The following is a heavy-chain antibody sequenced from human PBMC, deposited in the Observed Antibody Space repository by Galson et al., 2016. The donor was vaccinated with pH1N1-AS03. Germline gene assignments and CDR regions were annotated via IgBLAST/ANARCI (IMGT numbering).Heavy chain of an antibody. CDR2: VKQDGSEK. CDR1: GFTLSTYW. D-gene: IGHD1-26*01. Sequence: SLRLSCAASGFTLSTYWMNWVRQVPGKGLEWIANVKQDGSEKHYVGSVRGRFTISRDNVENSLSLQMNSLTNEDTAVYYCATSLRLRGITFENWGQGILVTVSS. J-gene: IGHJ4*02. CDR3: ATSLRLRGITFEN. V-gene: IGHV3-7*01.